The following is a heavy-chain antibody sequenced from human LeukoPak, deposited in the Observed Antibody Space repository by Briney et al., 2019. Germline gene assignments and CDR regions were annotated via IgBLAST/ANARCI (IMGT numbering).Heavy chain of an antibody. CDR2: INHSGST. J-gene: IGHJ4*02. V-gene: IGHV4-34*01. D-gene: IGHD1-26*01. CDR3: ARGGGIVGAVWDFDY. CDR1: GGSISSYY. Sequence: ETLSLTCTVSGGSISSYYWSWIRQPPGKGLEWIGEINHSGSTNYNPSLKSRVTISVDTSKNQFSLKLSSVTAADTAVYYCARGGGIVGAVWDFDYWGQGTLVTVSS.